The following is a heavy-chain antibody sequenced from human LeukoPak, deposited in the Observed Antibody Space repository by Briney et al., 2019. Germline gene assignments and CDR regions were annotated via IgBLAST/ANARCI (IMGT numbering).Heavy chain of an antibody. V-gene: IGHV3-7*01. D-gene: IGHD3-16*02. CDR2: IKEDGSEK. CDR1: GFTFSTYW. Sequence: GGSLRLSCAASGFTFSTYWMSWVRQAPGKGLEWVANIKEDGSEKYYVDSVKGRFTISRDNSKNTLYLQMNSLRAEDTAVYYCARGPLMITFGGVIVRPHYYYGMDVWGQGTTVTVSS. CDR3: ARGPLMITFGGVIVRPHYYYGMDV. J-gene: IGHJ6*02.